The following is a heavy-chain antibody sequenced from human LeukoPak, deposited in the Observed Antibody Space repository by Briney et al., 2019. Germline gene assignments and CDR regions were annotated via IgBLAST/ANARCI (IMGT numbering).Heavy chain of an antibody. Sequence: PGGSLRLSCAASGFTFSSYAMHWVRQAPGKGLEWVAVISYDGSNKYYADSVKGRFTISRDNSKNTLYLQMNSLRAEDTAVYYCANPSVLLDDSSGPTGYWGQGTLVTVSS. CDR1: GFTFSSYA. J-gene: IGHJ4*02. D-gene: IGHD3-22*01. V-gene: IGHV3-30*04. CDR3: ANPSVLLDDSSGPTGY. CDR2: ISYDGSNK.